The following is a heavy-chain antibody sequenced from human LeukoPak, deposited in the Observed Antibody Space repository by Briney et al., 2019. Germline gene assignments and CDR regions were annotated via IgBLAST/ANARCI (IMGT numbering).Heavy chain of an antibody. D-gene: IGHD2-15*01. CDR1: GFSLSTSGMC. CDR3: ARIRGYCSGGSCQIASYFDY. V-gene: IGHV2-70*01. J-gene: IGHJ4*02. CDR2: IDWDDDK. Sequence: SGPALVKPTQTLTLTCTFSGFSLSTSGMCVSWIRQPPGKALEWLALIDWDDDKFYNTSLKTRLTISKDTSNNQVVLTMTNMDPVDTATYYCARIRGYCSGGSCQIASYFDYWGQGTLVTVSS.